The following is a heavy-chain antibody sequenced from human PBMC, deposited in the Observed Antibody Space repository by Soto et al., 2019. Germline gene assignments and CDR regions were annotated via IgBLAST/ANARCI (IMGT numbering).Heavy chain of an antibody. CDR3: ARGFHLMDSPYYYYYYYMDV. CDR2: INAGNGNT. Sequence: ASVKVSCKASGYTFTSYAMHWVRQAPGQRLEWMGWINAGNGNTKYSQKFQGRVTITRDTSASTAYMELSSLRSEDTAVYYCARGFHLMDSPYYYYYYYMDVWGKGTTVTVSS. V-gene: IGHV1-3*01. CDR1: GYTFTSYA. J-gene: IGHJ6*03.